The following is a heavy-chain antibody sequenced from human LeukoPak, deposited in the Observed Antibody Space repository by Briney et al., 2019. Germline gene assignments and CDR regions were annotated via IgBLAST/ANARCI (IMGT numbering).Heavy chain of an antibody. CDR1: GFTFSSYS. V-gene: IGHV3-21*01. Sequence: PGGSLRLSCAASGFTFSSYSMNWVRQAPGKGLEWVSSISSSSSYIYYADSVKGRFTISRDNAKNSLYLQMNSLRDEDTAVYYCARGTGYYYDSSGYFWGQGTLVTVSS. CDR2: ISSSSSYI. D-gene: IGHD3-22*01. CDR3: ARGTGYYYDSSGYF. J-gene: IGHJ4*02.